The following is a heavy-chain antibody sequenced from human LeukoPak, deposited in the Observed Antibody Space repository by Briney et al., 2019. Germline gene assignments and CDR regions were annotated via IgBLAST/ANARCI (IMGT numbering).Heavy chain of an antibody. J-gene: IGHJ4*02. CDR2: IYYSGST. V-gene: IGHV4-39*01. D-gene: IGHD3-22*01. Sequence: PSETLSVTCTVSGGSISSSSYYWGWIRQPPGKGLEWIGSIYYSGSTYYNPSLKSRVTISVDTSKNQFSLNLSSVTAADTAVYYCARLYYDSSGYYQICYFDYWGQGTLVTVSS. CDR3: ARLYYDSSGYYQICYFDY. CDR1: GGSISSSSYY.